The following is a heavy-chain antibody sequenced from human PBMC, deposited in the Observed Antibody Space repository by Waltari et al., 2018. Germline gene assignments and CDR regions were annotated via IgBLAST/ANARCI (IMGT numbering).Heavy chain of an antibody. Sequence: QLQLQESGTGLVKPSETLSLTCTVSGGSISSSRYYWGWIRQPPGKGLEWIGSSYYSGSTYNNPSLKSGATISVATSKNQFSLKTSSVTAADTAVYYCARPREYCSSTSCYRPFDYWGQGTLVTVSS. CDR2: SYYSGST. CDR3: ARPREYCSSTSCYRPFDY. D-gene: IGHD2-2*01. J-gene: IGHJ4*02. CDR1: GGSISSSRYY. V-gene: IGHV4-39*01.